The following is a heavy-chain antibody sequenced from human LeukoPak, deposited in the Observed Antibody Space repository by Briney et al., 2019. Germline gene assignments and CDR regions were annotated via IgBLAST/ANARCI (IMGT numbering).Heavy chain of an antibody. CDR1: SGSFSGYY. D-gene: IGHD3-9*01. V-gene: IGHV4-34*01. J-gene: IGHJ6*02. CDR3: ATHPIRGYYYGMDV. CDR2: INHSGST. Sequence: SETLSLTCAVYSGSFSGYYWSWIRQPPGKGLEWIGEINHSGSTNYNPSLKSRVTISVDTSKNQFSLKLSSVTAADTAVYYCATHPIRGYYYGMDVWGQGTTVTVSS.